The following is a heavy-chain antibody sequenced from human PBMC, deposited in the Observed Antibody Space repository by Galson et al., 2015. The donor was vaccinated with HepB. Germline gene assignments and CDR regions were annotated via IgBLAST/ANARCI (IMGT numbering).Heavy chain of an antibody. Sequence: SVTVSCKASGGTFSSYAISWVRQAPGQGLEWMGGIIPIFGTANYAQKFQGRVTITADESTSTAYMELSSLRSEDTAVYYCARDGGLVRGVIYYFDYWGQGTLVTVSS. V-gene: IGHV1-69*13. J-gene: IGHJ4*02. CDR3: ARDGGLVRGVIYYFDY. CDR2: IIPIFGTA. D-gene: IGHD3-10*01. CDR1: GGTFSSYA.